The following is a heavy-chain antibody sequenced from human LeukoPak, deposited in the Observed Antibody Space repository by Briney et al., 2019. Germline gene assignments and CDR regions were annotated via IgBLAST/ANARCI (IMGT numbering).Heavy chain of an antibody. J-gene: IGHJ3*02. CDR2: ICYSGST. V-gene: IGHV4-59*01. Sequence: SETLSLTCTVSGGSITSYYWNWIRQPPGKGLEWIGYICYSGSTNYNPSLKSRVTISVDTSKNQFSLKLSSVTAADTAVYYCARAITGTTYAFNIWGQGTMVTVSS. CDR3: ARAITGTTYAFNI. CDR1: GGSITSYY. D-gene: IGHD1-20*01.